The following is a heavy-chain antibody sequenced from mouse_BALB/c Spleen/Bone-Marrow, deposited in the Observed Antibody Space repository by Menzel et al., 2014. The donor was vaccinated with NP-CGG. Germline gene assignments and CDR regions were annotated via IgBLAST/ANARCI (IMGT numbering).Heavy chain of an antibody. CDR1: GCPFTDYN. CDR3: VRAPPITSVVTRDY. Sequence: SGPELVKPGASVKISCKASGCPFTDYNMHWVKQSHGKSLEWIGYIYPHTSDTGYNQKFRNKATLTVDTSSSTAYMVLRSLTSEDSAVYYCVRAPPITSVVTRDYWGQGTTLTVSS. J-gene: IGHJ2*01. V-gene: IGHV1S29*02. D-gene: IGHD1-1*01. CDR2: IYPHTSDT.